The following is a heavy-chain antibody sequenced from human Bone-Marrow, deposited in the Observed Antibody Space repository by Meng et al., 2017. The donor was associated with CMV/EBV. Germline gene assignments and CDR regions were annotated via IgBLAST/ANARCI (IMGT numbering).Heavy chain of an antibody. CDR1: GFTFEDYA. CDR2: LSWNSGSI. J-gene: IGHJ6*02. V-gene: IGHV3-9*01. D-gene: IGHD2-2*01. CDR3: AKGGSSTMVLCVMDV. Sequence: SLKISCAVSGFTFEDYAMHWVRQAPGKGLEWVSGLSWNSGSIGYADSVKGRVTISRDNAKNSLYLQMNSLRAEDTALYYCAKGGSSTMVLCVMDVWGQGTTVTVSS.